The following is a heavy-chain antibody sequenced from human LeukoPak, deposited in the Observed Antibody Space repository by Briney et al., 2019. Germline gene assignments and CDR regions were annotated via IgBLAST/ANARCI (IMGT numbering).Heavy chain of an antibody. Sequence: GRSLRLSCAASGFTFSSYGMHWVRQAPGKGLEWVAVIWYDGSNKYYADSVKGRFTISRDNSKNTLYLQMNSLRAEDTAVYYCARDLFEWELLGAFDIWGQGTMVTVSS. D-gene: IGHD1-26*01. J-gene: IGHJ3*02. CDR1: GFTFSSYG. CDR3: ARDLFEWELLGAFDI. V-gene: IGHV3-33*08. CDR2: IWYDGSNK.